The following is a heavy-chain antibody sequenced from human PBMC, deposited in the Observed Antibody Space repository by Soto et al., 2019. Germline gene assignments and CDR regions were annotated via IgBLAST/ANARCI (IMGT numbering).Heavy chain of an antibody. CDR2: ISGSGGST. V-gene: IGHV3-23*01. CDR1: GFTFSNYA. J-gene: IGHJ3*02. D-gene: IGHD1-1*01. CDR3: AKDILKTGLDGFEI. Sequence: EVQLLESGGGTVPPGGSLRLSCAASGFTFSNYAMSWVRQAPGRGLEWVLAISGSGGSTYHADSVKGRFAISRDNSKNTLFLQMNSLRAEDTAIYYCAKDILKTGLDGFEIWGQGTMVTVYS.